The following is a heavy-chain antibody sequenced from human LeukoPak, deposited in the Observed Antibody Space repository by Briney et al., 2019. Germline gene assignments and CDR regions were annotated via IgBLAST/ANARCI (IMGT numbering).Heavy chain of an antibody. CDR1: GGSFSGYY. D-gene: IGHD3-10*01. CDR3: ARGYGSGSYYKY. CDR2: INKSGNT. J-gene: IGHJ4*02. Sequence: SETLSLTCAVYGGSFSGYYWGWVRQPPGKGLERIGEINKSGNTEHNPSVKGRVTISLDASKNQFSLKLSSVTAADTAVYYCARGYGSGSYYKYWGQGALVTVSS. V-gene: IGHV4-34*01.